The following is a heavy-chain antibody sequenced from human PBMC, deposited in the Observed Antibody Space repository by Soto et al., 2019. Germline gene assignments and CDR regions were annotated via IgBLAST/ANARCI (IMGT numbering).Heavy chain of an antibody. CDR2: IYGDDDK. CDR1: GFSFTTSIWG. CDR3: AHPTRAYDYFDY. V-gene: IGHV2-5*02. D-gene: IGHD5-12*01. J-gene: IGHJ4*02. Sequence: QITLKESGPTLLKPTETLTLTCTFSGFSFTTSIWGVAWILQPPGKALEWLAVIYGDDDKRYRPSLKSRLTIIKDTSKKEVVLTMTYMGTVDTATYYCAHPTRAYDYFDYWGQGTLVTVSS.